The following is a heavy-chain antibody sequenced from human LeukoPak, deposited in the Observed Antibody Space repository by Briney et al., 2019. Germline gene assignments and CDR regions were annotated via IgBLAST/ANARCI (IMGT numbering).Heavy chain of an antibody. J-gene: IGHJ3*02. CDR2: INPSGGST. Sequence: ASVKVSCKASGYTFTSYYMHWVRQAPGQGLEWMGIINPSGGSTSYAQKFQGRVTMTRDTSTSTVYMELSSLRSEDTAVYYCARANIVVVVAATFAFDIWGQGTMVTVSS. D-gene: IGHD2-15*01. CDR1: GYTFTSYY. V-gene: IGHV1-46*01. CDR3: ARANIVVVVAATFAFDI.